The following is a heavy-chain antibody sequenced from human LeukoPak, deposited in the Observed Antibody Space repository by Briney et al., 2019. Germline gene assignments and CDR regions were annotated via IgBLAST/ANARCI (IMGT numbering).Heavy chain of an antibody. CDR1: GITFSSFG. CDR2: IWYDGSNK. CDR3: ARDRVVGATGHDY. J-gene: IGHJ4*02. D-gene: IGHD1-26*01. V-gene: IGHV3-33*01. Sequence: GGSLRLSCAASGITFSSFGMHWVRQAPGKGLEWVAFIWYDGSNKYYADSVKGRFTISRDNAKNSLYLQMNSLRDEDTAVYYCARDRVVGATGHDYWGQGTLVTVSS.